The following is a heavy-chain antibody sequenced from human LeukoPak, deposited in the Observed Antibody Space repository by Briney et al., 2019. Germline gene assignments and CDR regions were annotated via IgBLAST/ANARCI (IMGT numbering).Heavy chain of an antibody. V-gene: IGHV3-30-3*01. CDR1: GVTFSSYA. CDR3: ARATGYVWGSYRYPDY. CDR2: ISYDGSNK. D-gene: IGHD3-16*02. J-gene: IGHJ4*02. Sequence: GGSLRLSCAASGVTFSSYAMHWVRQAPGKGLEWVAVISYDGSNKYYADSVKGRFTISRDNSKNALYLQMNSLRAEDTAVYYCARATGYVWGSYRYPDYWGQGTLVTASS.